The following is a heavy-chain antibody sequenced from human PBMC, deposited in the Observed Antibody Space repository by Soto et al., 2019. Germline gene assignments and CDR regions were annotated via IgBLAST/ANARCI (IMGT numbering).Heavy chain of an antibody. V-gene: IGHV4-59*01. Sequence: PSETLSLTCTVSGGSISSYYWSWIRQPPGKGLEWIGYIYYSGSTNYNPSLKSRVTISVDTSKNQFSLKLSSVTAADTAVYYCAVSMVEAYYYGVDVWGQGTTVTVSS. D-gene: IGHD3-10*01. J-gene: IGHJ6*02. CDR1: GGSISSYY. CDR3: AVSMVEAYYYGVDV. CDR2: IYYSGST.